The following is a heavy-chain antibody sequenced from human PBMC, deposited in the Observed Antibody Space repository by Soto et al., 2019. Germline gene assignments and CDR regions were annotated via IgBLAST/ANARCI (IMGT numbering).Heavy chain of an antibody. CDR3: ATATFVDTYLFDY. D-gene: IGHD5-18*01. V-gene: IGHV4-39*01. Sequence: SETLSLTCAVSGGSISGSSFYWGWIRRPPGRGLEWIGSILYSGSTYYNPSLKGRVTISIDTSKNQFSLKLTSVTAADTAVYFCATATFVDTYLFDYWGQGALVTVSS. J-gene: IGHJ4*02. CDR2: ILYSGST. CDR1: GGSISGSSFY.